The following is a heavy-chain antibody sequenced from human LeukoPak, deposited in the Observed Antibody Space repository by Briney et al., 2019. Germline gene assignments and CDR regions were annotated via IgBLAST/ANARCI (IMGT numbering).Heavy chain of an antibody. D-gene: IGHD5-24*01. CDR3: VRPRDGYTGPFDY. CDR1: GYTFTAYY. V-gene: IGHV1-2*02. Sequence: EASVKVSCKASGYTFTAYYLHWVRQAPGQGLEWMGWINPSSGATKYVQKFQARVTMIRDTSIRTAYMELDSLRSDDTAVYYCVRPRDGYTGPFDYWGRGSLVTVSS. J-gene: IGHJ4*02. CDR2: INPSSGAT.